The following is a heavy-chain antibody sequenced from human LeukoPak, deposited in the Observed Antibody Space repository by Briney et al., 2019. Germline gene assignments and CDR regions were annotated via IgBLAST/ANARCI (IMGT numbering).Heavy chain of an antibody. J-gene: IGHJ4*02. CDR1: GFTFSNAW. Sequence: GGSLRLSCAASGFTFSNAWMSWVRPAPGKGLEWVSSISSSSSYIYYADSEKGRFTISRENAKNSLYLQMNSLRAEDTAVYYCARGLGYSYGAFDYWGQGTLVTVSS. CDR2: ISSSSSYI. CDR3: ARGLGYSYGAFDY. D-gene: IGHD5-18*01. V-gene: IGHV3-21*01.